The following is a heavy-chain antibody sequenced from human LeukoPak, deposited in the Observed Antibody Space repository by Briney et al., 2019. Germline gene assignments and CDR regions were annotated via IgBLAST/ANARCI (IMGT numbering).Heavy chain of an antibody. CDR1: GYTFTSYY. J-gene: IGHJ4*02. D-gene: IGHD3-9*01. CDR3: ARESTVLRYFDWLWNDYDYFDY. V-gene: IGHV1-46*01. Sequence: ASVKVSCKASGYTFTSYYMHWVRQAPGQGLEWMGIINPSGGSTSYAQKFQGRVTMTRDTSTSTVYMELSSLRSEDTAVYYCARESTVLRYFDWLWNDYDYFDYWGQGTLVTVSS. CDR2: INPSGGST.